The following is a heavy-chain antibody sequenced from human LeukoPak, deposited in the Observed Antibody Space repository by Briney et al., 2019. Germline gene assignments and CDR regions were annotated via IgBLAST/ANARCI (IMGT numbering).Heavy chain of an antibody. CDR2: IRYDGSNK. CDR3: AKDARKGVSYFDY. V-gene: IGHV3-30*02. J-gene: IGHJ4*02. D-gene: IGHD3-10*01. Sequence: PGGSLRLSCAASGFTFSSYGMHWVRQAPGKGLEWVAFIRYDGSNKYYADSVKGRFTISRDNSKNTLYLQMNSLRAEDTAVYYCAKDARKGVSYFDYWGQGTLVTVSS. CDR1: GFTFSSYG.